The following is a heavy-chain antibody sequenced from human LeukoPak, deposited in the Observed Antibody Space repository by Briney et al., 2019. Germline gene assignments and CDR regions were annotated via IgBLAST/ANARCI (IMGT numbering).Heavy chain of an antibody. V-gene: IGHV4-59*01. D-gene: IGHD6-13*01. Sequence: PSETLSLTCTVSGGSISSYYWSWIRQPPGKGLEWIGYIYYSGSTNYNPSLKSRVTISVDTSKNQFSLKLSSVTAADTAVHYCARTWSGGSSWPTFDYWGQGTLATVSS. CDR2: IYYSGST. J-gene: IGHJ4*02. CDR3: ARTWSGGSSWPTFDY. CDR1: GGSISSYY.